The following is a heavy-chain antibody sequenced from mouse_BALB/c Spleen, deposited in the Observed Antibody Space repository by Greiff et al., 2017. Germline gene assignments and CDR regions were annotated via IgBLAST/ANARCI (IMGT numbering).Heavy chain of an antibody. CDR1: GYSFTGYT. CDR3: ARDYGSSEGFAY. J-gene: IGHJ3*01. CDR2: INPYNGGT. Sequence: EVHLVESGPELVKPGASMKISCKASGYSFTGYTMNWVKQSHGKNLEWIGLINPYNGGTSYNQKFKGKATLTVDKSSSTAYMELLSLTSEDSAVYYCARDYGSSEGFAYWGQGTLVTVSA. D-gene: IGHD1-1*01. V-gene: IGHV1-18*01.